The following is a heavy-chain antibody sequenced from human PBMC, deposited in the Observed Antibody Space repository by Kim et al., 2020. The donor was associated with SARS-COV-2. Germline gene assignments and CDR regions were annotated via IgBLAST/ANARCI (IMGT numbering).Heavy chain of an antibody. CDR3: ARPWAGYYSDSSGNYGGNDAFDI. CDR2: IIPFLGMA. V-gene: IGHV1-69*04. CDR1: GGTFNSYA. D-gene: IGHD3-22*01. J-gene: IGHJ3*02. Sequence: SVKVSCKASGGTFNSYAISWVRQAPGQGLVWMGRIIPFLGMAKFAQSFQGRVTFTADKSTSPVYMELSGLRCEDTAVYYWARPWAGYYSDSSGNYGGNDAFDIWGQVTLVTVSS.